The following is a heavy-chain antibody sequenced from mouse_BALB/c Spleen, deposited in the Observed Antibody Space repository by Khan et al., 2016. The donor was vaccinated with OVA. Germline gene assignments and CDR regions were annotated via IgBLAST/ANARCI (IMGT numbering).Heavy chain of an antibody. J-gene: IGHJ2*01. Sequence: EVELVESGGGLVKPGGSLKLSCAASGFTFSTYAMSWVRQTPEKRLEWVASIGSGGSTYYPDSVKGRFTISRDNARTILYLQMSSLRSEDTAMYYCARVYGSSGVDYWGQGTTLTVSS. CDR2: IGSGGST. V-gene: IGHV5-6-5*01. CDR1: GFTFSTYA. D-gene: IGHD1-1*01. CDR3: ARVYGSSGVDY.